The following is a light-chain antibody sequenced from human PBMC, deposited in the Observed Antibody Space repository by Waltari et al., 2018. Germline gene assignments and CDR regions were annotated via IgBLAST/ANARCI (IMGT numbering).Light chain of an antibody. J-gene: IGLJ3*02. V-gene: IGLV1-47*01. CDR3: AAWDDSLSSWL. Sequence: QSVLTQPPSASGTPGQRVNMFCSGGSSNIGTNYAYWYKHLPGAAPKVLIFRDDQRPSGVPDRFSGSKSGTSASLTISGLRSDDEADYYCAAWDDSLSSWLFGGGTKLTVL. CDR2: RDD. CDR1: SSNIGTNY.